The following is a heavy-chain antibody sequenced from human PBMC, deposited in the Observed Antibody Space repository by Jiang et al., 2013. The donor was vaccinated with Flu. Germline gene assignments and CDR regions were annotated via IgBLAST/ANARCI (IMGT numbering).Heavy chain of an antibody. Sequence: VQLVESGGGVVQPGRSLRLSCAASGFTFSSYAMHWVRQAPGKGLEWVAVISYDGSNKYYADSVKGRFTISRDNSKNTLYLQMNSLRAEDTAVYYCARTGSSWSKLFDYWGQGTLVTVSS. D-gene: IGHD6-13*01. J-gene: IGHJ4*02. CDR2: ISYDGSNK. CDR1: GFTFSSYA. CDR3: ARTGSSWSKLFDY. V-gene: IGHV3-30*01.